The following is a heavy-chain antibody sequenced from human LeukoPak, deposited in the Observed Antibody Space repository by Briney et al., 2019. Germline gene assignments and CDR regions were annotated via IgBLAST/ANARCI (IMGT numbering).Heavy chain of an antibody. Sequence: KPSETLSLTCTVSGGSISSYYWSWIQQPPGKGLEWMGYIYYSGSTNYNPSLKSRVTISVDTSKNQFSLKLSSVTAADTAVYYCARGRYYDFWSGKSNWFDPWGQGTLVTVSS. CDR2: IYYSGST. V-gene: IGHV4-59*01. CDR3: ARGRYYDFWSGKSNWFDP. D-gene: IGHD3-3*01. J-gene: IGHJ5*02. CDR1: GGSISSYY.